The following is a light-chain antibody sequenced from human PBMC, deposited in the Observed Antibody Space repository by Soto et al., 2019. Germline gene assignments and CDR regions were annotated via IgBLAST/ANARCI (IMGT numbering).Light chain of an antibody. Sequence: EIVMTQSPATLSVSPGERATISCRASQTVSSNLAWYQQKPGQAPRLLMFGVSNRAAGIPARFSGSGSGTEFTLTIYSLPSEDFTVYCCQRYNNWPRTFGQGTKVEVK. J-gene: IGKJ1*01. V-gene: IGKV3-15*01. CDR3: QRYNNWPRT. CDR2: GVS. CDR1: QTVSSN.